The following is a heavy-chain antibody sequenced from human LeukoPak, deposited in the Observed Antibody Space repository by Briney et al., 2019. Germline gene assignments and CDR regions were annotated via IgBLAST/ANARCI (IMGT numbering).Heavy chain of an antibody. CDR3: AKSAGFGVVIWSEDAFDI. CDR2: ISYDGSNK. J-gene: IGHJ3*02. Sequence: PGGSLRLSCAASGFTFSSYAKHWVRQAPGKGLEWVAVISYDGSNKYYADSVKGRFTISRDNSKNTLYLQMNSLRAEDTAVYYCAKSAGFGVVIWSEDAFDIWGQGTMVTVSS. D-gene: IGHD3-3*01. CDR1: GFTFSSYA. V-gene: IGHV3-30-3*02.